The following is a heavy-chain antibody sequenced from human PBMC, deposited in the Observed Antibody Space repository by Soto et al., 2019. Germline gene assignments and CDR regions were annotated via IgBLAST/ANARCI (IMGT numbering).Heavy chain of an antibody. CDR1: GFTFSSYG. V-gene: IGHV3-33*01. CDR3: ARSGYSGYDPKGDYFDY. Sequence: GGSLRLSCAASGFTFSSYGMHWVRQAPGKGLEWVAVIWYDGSNKYYADSVKGRFTISRDNSKNTLYLQMNSLRAEDTAVYYCARSGYSGYDPKGDYFDYWGQGTLVTVSS. D-gene: IGHD5-12*01. CDR2: IWYDGSNK. J-gene: IGHJ4*02.